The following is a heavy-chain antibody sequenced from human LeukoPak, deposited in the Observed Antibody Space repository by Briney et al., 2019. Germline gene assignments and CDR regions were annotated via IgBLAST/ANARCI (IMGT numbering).Heavy chain of an antibody. V-gene: IGHV3-21*01. CDR1: GFTFSDYY. D-gene: IGHD3-22*01. CDR2: ISSSSSYI. CDR3: ARGLDYYDSSGPPNY. Sequence: GGSLRLSCAASGFTFSDYYMSWVRQAPGKGLEWVSSISSSSSYIYYADSVKGRFTISRDNAKNSLYLQMNSLRAEDTAVYYCARGLDYYDSSGPPNYWGQGTLVTVSS. J-gene: IGHJ4*02.